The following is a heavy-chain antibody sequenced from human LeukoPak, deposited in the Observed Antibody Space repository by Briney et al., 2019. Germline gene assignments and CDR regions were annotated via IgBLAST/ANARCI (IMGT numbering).Heavy chain of an antibody. J-gene: IGHJ6*03. CDR3: VKGLVLGYMDV. CDR1: GGSISSSSYY. D-gene: IGHD6-19*01. V-gene: IGHV4-39*07. CDR2: IYYSGST. Sequence: PSETLSLTCTVSGGSISSSSYYWGWIRQPPGKGLEWIGSIYYSGSTYYNPSLKSRVTISVDKSKNQFSLKLSSVTAADTAVYYCVKGLVLGYMDVWGKGTTVTVSS.